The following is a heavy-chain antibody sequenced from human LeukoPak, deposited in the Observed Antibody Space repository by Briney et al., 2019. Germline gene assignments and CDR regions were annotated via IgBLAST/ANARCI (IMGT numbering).Heavy chain of an antibody. CDR3: TKARSASSSSCYNY. CDR2: ISGSDTST. J-gene: IGHJ4*02. CDR1: GFTFSNYS. V-gene: IGHV3-23*01. D-gene: IGHD2-2*02. Sequence: AGGSLRLSCAASGFTFSNYSMTWVRQAPGKGLEWVSSISGSDTSTYYADSVEGRFTISRDNSKNTLELQMDSLRAEDTAVYYCTKARSASSSSCYNYWGQGILVTVSS.